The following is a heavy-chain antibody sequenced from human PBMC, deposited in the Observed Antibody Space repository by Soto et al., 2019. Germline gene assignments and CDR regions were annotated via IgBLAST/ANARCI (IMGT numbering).Heavy chain of an antibody. CDR3: AHRRHVYGEAAAGTRWFDP. CDR2: IYWDDDK. V-gene: IGHV2-5*02. D-gene: IGHD6-13*01. J-gene: IGHJ5*02. Sequence: GLDLEWLALIYWDDDKRYSPSLKSRLTITKDTSKNQVVLTMTNMDPVDTATYYCAHRRHVYGEAAAGTRWFDPWGQGTLVTVSS.